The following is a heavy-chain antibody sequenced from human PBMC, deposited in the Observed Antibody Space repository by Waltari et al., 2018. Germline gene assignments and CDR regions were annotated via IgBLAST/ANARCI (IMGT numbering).Heavy chain of an antibody. CDR1: GYSISSGYY. Sequence: QVQLQESGPGLVKPSETLSLTCAVSGYSISSGYYWGWIRQPPGKGLEWIGSIYHSGSTYYNPSLKSRVTISLDTSKRQVSLRLSSVTAADTAVYFCARGTGGSSTYYFAGMDVWGQGTTVTVSS. CDR2: IYHSGST. D-gene: IGHD3-22*01. CDR3: ARGTGGSSTYYFAGMDV. V-gene: IGHV4-38-2*01. J-gene: IGHJ6*02.